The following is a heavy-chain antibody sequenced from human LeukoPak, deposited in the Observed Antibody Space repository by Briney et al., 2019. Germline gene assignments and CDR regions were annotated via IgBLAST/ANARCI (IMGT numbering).Heavy chain of an antibody. J-gene: IGHJ4*02. CDR1: GLTVSRIS. V-gene: IGHV3-53*01. CDR3: ARRSGEYSHPYDY. CDR2: IYSGGNT. Sequence: PGGSPRPSLAVSGLTVSRISMSWGPPAPREGLWGVSCIYSGGNTHNSDSVKGVFTISRYNSNKTLYLQINSLRAEHTPRHYSARRSGEYSHPYDYWGKGTLVTVSS. D-gene: IGHD4-17*01.